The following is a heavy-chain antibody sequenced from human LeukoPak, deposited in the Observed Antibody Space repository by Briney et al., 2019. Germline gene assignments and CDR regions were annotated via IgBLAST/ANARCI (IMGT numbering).Heavy chain of an antibody. CDR2: MNPNSGNT. Sequence: ASVKVSCKASGYTFTSYDINWVRQATGQGLEWMGWMNPNSGNTGYAQKFQGRVTITADKSTSTAYMELSSLRSEDTAVYYCAADNNWNYGYYYYMDVWGKGTTVTVSS. V-gene: IGHV1-8*01. CDR3: AADNNWNYGYYYYMDV. D-gene: IGHD1-7*01. J-gene: IGHJ6*03. CDR1: GYTFTSYD.